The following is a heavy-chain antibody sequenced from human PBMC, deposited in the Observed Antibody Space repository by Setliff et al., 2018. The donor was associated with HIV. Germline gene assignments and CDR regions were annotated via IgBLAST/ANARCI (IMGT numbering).Heavy chain of an antibody. CDR1: GGSFSGYY. V-gene: IGHV4-34*01. CDR2: INHSGST. Sequence: KTSETLSLTCAVYGGSFSGYYWSWIRQPPGKGLEWIGEINHSGSTNYNPSLKSRVTISVDTSKNQFSLKLSSVTAADTAVYYCARLQQLVLGYYYYYGMDVWGQGTTVTVSS. J-gene: IGHJ6*02. CDR3: ARLQQLVLGYYYYYGMDV. D-gene: IGHD6-13*01.